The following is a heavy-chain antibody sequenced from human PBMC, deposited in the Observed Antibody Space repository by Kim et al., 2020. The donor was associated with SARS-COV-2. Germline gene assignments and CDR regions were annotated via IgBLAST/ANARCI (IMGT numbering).Heavy chain of an antibody. CDR2: IYYSGSI. CDR1: GGSISSYY. J-gene: IGHJ6*02. Sequence: SETLSLTCTVSGGSISSYYWSWIRQPPGKGLEWIGYIYYSGSINYNPSLKSRVTISVDTSKNQFSLKLSSVTAADPAVYSCAGVLWRGWGGGMDVWGQGTTVTVSS. D-gene: IGHD3-3*01. V-gene: IGHV4-59*13. CDR3: AGVLWRGWGGGMDV.